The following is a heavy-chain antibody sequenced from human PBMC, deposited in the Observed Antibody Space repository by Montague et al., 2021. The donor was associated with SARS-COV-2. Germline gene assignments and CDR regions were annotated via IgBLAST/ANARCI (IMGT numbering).Heavy chain of an antibody. CDR2: INHRGST. D-gene: IGHD3-22*01. CDR3: ARGRQHINMVVVVVTGGEYYFDF. CDR1: DGSFSDYS. J-gene: IGHJ4*02. V-gene: IGHV4-34*01. Sequence: SETLSLTCAVYDGSFSDYSWTWIRQPPGKGLEWIGEINHRGSTNYNPSLKGRVTISVDTSKNQFSLKMTSVTAADTAVYYCARGRQHINMVVVVVTGGEYYFDFWGQGILVAVSS.